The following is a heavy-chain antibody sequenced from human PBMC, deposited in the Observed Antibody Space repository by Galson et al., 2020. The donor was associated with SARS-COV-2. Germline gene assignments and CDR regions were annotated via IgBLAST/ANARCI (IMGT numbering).Heavy chain of an antibody. CDR1: GGSISSYY. J-gene: IGHJ3*02. V-gene: IGHV4-4*07. CDR2: IFTSEYT. Sequence: SETLSLTCTVSGGSISSYYWSWIRQPAGKGLEWIGRIFTSEYTNYNPSLKSRVTLSVDTSKNQFSLNLNSVTAADTAVYYCARDLVAYYSDSDGEVFDIWGQGTKVTVSS. CDR3: ARDLVAYYSDSDGEVFDI. D-gene: IGHD3-22*01.